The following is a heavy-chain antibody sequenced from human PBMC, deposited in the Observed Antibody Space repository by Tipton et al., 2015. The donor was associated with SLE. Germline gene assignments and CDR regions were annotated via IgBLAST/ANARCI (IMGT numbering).Heavy chain of an antibody. CDR1: GGSISSHY. D-gene: IGHD7-27*01. J-gene: IGHJ4*02. CDR3: ASTRENWAFDY. V-gene: IGHV4-59*08. Sequence: TLSLTCTVSGGSISSHYWSWIRQPPGKGLEWIGYIYYSGSTNYNPSLKSRVTISVDTSKNQFSLKLSSVTAADTAVYYCASTRENWAFDYWGQGTLVTVSS. CDR2: IYYSGST.